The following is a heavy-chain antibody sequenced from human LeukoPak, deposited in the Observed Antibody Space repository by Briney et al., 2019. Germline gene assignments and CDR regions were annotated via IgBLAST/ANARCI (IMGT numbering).Heavy chain of an antibody. V-gene: IGHV3-21*01. CDR2: ISSSSSYI. D-gene: IGHD6-13*01. CDR3: ARDLIAAAGAYLY. Sequence: GGSLRLSCAASGFTSSSYSMNWVRQAPGKGLEWVSSISSSSSYIYYADSVKGRFTISRDNAKNSLYLQMNSLRAEDTAVYYCARDLIAAAGAYLYWGQGTLVTVSS. CDR1: GFTSSSYS. J-gene: IGHJ4*02.